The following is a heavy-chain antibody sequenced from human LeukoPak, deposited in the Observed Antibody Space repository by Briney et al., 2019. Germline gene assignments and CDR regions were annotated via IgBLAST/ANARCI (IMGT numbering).Heavy chain of an antibody. CDR2: INPNSGGT. D-gene: IGHD6-6*01. Sequence: ASVKVSCKASGYTFTGYYMHWVRQAPGQGLEWMGWINPNSGGTNYAQKFQGRVTMTRDTSISTAYMELSRLRSDDTAVYYCARELRHLSRAARKAGDIWGQGTMVTVSS. V-gene: IGHV1-2*02. J-gene: IGHJ3*02. CDR3: ARELRHLSRAARKAGDI. CDR1: GYTFTGYY.